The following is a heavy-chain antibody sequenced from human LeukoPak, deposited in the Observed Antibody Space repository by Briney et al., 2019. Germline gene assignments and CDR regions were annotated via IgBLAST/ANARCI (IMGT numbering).Heavy chain of an antibody. CDR2: ISGSGGST. Sequence: LTGASLRLSCAASGFTFSSYAMSWVRQAPGKGLEWVSAISGSGGSTYYADSVKGRFTISRDNSKNTLYLQMNGLRAEDTAVYYCAKDQIYYDSSGYYGLAEYFQHWGQGTLVTVSS. J-gene: IGHJ1*01. D-gene: IGHD3-22*01. CDR1: GFTFSSYA. CDR3: AKDQIYYDSSGYYGLAEYFQH. V-gene: IGHV3-23*01.